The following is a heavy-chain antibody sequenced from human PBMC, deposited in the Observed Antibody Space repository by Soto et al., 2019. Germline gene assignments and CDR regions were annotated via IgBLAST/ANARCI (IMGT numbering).Heavy chain of an antibody. CDR1: GFTFSSYG. Sequence: QVQLVESGGGVVQPGRSLRLSCAASGFTFSSYGMHWVRQAPGKGLEWVAVISYDGSNKNYADSVKGRFTISRDNSKKTQYLQMNSLRAEDTAVYYCAKEVWSGPMDVWGQGTTVTVSS. CDR2: ISYDGSNK. J-gene: IGHJ6*02. D-gene: IGHD3-3*01. CDR3: AKEVWSGPMDV. V-gene: IGHV3-30*18.